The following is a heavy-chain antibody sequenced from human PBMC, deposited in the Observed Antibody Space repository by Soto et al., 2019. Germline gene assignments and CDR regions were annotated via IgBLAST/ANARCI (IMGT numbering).Heavy chain of an antibody. CDR1: GGSVSSGSYY. CDR3: ARSRDYGDYGR. V-gene: IGHV4-61*01. J-gene: IGHJ4*02. Sequence: QVQLQESGPGLVKPSETLSLTCTVSGGSVSSGSYYWSWIRQPPGKGLEWIGYIYYSGSTNYNPSLKSRVTISVDTSKNQFSLKLSSVTAADTAVYYCARSRDYGDYGRWGQGTLVTVSS. CDR2: IYYSGST. D-gene: IGHD4-17*01.